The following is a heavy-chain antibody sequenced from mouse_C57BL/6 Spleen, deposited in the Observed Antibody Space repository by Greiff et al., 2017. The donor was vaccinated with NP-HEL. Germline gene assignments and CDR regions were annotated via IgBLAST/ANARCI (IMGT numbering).Heavy chain of an antibody. CDR2: IDPSDSET. J-gene: IGHJ2*01. Sequence: QVQLQQPGAELVRPGSSVKLSCKASGYTFTSYWMHWVKQRPIQGLEWIGNIDPSDSETHYNQKFKDKATLTVDKSSSTAYMQLSSLTSEDSAVYYCARGDDYDGYCDYWGQGTTLTVSS. CDR3: ARGDDYDGYCDY. V-gene: IGHV1-52*01. CDR1: GYTFTSYW. D-gene: IGHD2-4*01.